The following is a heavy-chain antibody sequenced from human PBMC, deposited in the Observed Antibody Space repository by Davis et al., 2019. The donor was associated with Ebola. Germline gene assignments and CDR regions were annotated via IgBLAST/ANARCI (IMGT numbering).Heavy chain of an antibody. J-gene: IGHJ6*02. CDR1: GFTFSSYA. V-gene: IGHV3-23*01. CDR2: ISGSGGST. D-gene: IGHD6-19*01. CDR3: AKAPYGSGWHYGMDV. Sequence: PGGSLRPSCAASGFTFSSYAMSWVRQAPGKGLEWVSAISGSGGSTYYADSVKGRFTISRDNSKNTLYLQMNSLRAEDTAVYYCAKAPYGSGWHYGMDVWGQGTTVTVSS.